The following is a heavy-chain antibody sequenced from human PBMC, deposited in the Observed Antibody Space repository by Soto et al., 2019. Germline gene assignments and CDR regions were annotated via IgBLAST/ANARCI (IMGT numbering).Heavy chain of an antibody. CDR2: ISGSADRT. V-gene: IGHV3-23*01. CDR3: AKTRGAMIYAISVYGMDV. J-gene: IGHJ6*02. CDR1: GFSFSSFA. D-gene: IGHD2-8*01. Sequence: EVQWLESGGGFIHPWGSLRLSCAASGFSFSSFAMNWVRQAPGKGLEWVSIISGSADRTCYADSVKGRFTISRDNSKSTLYLQINSLRAEDTAVYYCAKTRGAMIYAISVYGMDVWGQGTTVTGSS.